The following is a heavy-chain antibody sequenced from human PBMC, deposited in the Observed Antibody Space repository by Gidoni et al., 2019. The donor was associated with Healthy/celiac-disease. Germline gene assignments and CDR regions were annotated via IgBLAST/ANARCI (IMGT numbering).Heavy chain of an antibody. V-gene: IGHV1-2*02. CDR1: GYTFTGYY. CDR2: INPNSGGT. J-gene: IGHJ3*02. Sequence: QVQLVQSGAEVKKPGASVKVSCKASGYTFTGYYMHWVRQAPGQGLEWMGWINPNSGGTNYAQKFQGRVTMTRETSISTAYMELSRLRSDDTAVYYCASLITFGGVILVAFDIWGQGTMVTVSS. D-gene: IGHD3-16*01. CDR3: ASLITFGGVILVAFDI.